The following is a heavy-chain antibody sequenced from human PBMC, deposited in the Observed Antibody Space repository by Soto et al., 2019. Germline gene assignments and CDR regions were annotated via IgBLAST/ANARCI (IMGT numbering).Heavy chain of an antibody. Sequence: EVQLVESGGGLVQPGGSLRLSCAASGFTFSSYSMHWVRQAPGKGLVWVSRINSDGSSTSYADSVKGRFTISRDNAKNTLYLQMNSLRAEDTAVYYCARGNRGSGWHGGGGDGRREDYWYFDLWGRGTLVTVSS. J-gene: IGHJ2*01. CDR1: GFTFSSYS. V-gene: IGHV3-74*01. D-gene: IGHD6-19*01. CDR3: ARGNRGSGWHGGGGDGRREDYWYFDL. CDR2: INSDGSST.